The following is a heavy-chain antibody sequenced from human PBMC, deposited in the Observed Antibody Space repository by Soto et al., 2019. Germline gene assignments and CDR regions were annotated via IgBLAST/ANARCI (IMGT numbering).Heavy chain of an antibody. J-gene: IGHJ4*02. CDR2: IYPGDSDT. V-gene: IGHV5-51*01. D-gene: IGHD3-3*01. CDR3: ARHVPLGVPPAGVFWGGSQYYFDY. Sequence: GESLKISCKGSGYSFTSYWIGWVRQMPGKGLEWMGIIYPGDSDTRYSPSFQGQVTISADKSISTAYLQWSSLKASDTAMYYCARHVPLGVPPAGVFWGGSQYYFDYWGQGTLVTVSS. CDR1: GYSFTSYW.